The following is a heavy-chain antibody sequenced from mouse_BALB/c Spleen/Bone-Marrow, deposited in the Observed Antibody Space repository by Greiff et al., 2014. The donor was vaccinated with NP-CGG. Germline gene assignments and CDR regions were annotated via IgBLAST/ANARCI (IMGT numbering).Heavy chain of an antibody. J-gene: IGHJ4*01. CDR2: ISDGGNYS. Sequence: EVKLEESGGGLVKPGGSLKLSCAASGFTFSDYYICWLRQTPEKRLEWVATISDGGNYSYYPDSVKGRFTISRDNAKNNLYLQMSSLKSEDTAMYYCARSRMRYGAMDYWGQGTSVTVFS. V-gene: IGHV5-4*02. CDR1: GFTFSDYY. D-gene: IGHD2-10*02. CDR3: ARSRMRYGAMDY.